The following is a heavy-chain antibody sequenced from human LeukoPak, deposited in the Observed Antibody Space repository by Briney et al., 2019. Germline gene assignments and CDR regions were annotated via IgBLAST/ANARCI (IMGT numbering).Heavy chain of an antibody. Sequence: GASVKLSCKASGYTFTVYYMHWVRQAPGQGLEWIGWINPNNGDPNYAQNFQGRVTMTRNTSISTAYMEVRRLRSDDTAVFYCARGMNTVTTGGYWGEGTLVTVSS. J-gene: IGHJ4*02. CDR2: INPNNGDP. CDR3: ARGMNTVTTGGY. D-gene: IGHD4-17*01. V-gene: IGHV1-2*02. CDR1: GYTFTVYY.